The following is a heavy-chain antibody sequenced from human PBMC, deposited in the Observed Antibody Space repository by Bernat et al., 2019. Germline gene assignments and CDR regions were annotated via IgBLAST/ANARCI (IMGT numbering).Heavy chain of an antibody. CDR1: GFTFSSYG. Sequence: QVQLVESGGGVVQPGRSLRLSCAASGFTFSSYGMHWVRQAPGKGLEWVAVIWYDGSNKYYADSVKGRFTISRDNSKNTLYLQMNSLRAEDTAVYYLAREGYCTGGVCLGVDYWGQGTLVTVSS. CDR2: IWYDGSNK. V-gene: IGHV3-33*01. J-gene: IGHJ4*02. CDR3: AREGYCTGGVCLGVDY. D-gene: IGHD2-8*02.